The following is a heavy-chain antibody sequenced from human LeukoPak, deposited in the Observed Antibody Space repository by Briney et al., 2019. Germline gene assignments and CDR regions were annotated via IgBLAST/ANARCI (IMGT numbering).Heavy chain of an antibody. Sequence: VASVKVSCKASGYTFTSYDINWVRQAPGQGLEWMAWISGYNANTKYAQNLQGRVTLTRDTSTNTAYMEMRSLRSDDTAVYYCARAKDHKLSYDERHYFHMDVWGRGTTVIVSS. V-gene: IGHV1-18*01. J-gene: IGHJ6*03. CDR1: GYTFTSYD. D-gene: IGHD5-12*01. CDR3: ARAKDHKLSYDERHYFHMDV. CDR2: ISGYNANT.